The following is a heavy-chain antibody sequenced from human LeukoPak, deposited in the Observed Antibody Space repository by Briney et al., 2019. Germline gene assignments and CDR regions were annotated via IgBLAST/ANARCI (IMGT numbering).Heavy chain of an antibody. CDR2: IYYSGST. V-gene: IGHV4-59*01. Sequence: SETLSLTCTVSGGSISSYYWSWIRQPPGKGLEWIGYIYYSGSTNYNPSLKSRVTISVDTSKNQFSLKLSSVTAADTAVYYCARARLAAAGPFDYWGQEPWSPSPQ. CDR3: ARARLAAAGPFDY. CDR1: GGSISSYY. J-gene: IGHJ4*01. D-gene: IGHD6-13*01.